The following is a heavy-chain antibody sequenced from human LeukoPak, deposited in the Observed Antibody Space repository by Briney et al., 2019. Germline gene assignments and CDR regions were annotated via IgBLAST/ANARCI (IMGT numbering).Heavy chain of an antibody. CDR2: VNGIGGTT. D-gene: IGHD3-22*01. CDR1: GFTFSTYA. J-gene: IGHJ4*02. V-gene: IGHV3-23*01. Sequence: GGSLTLSCTASGFTFSTYAMSWVRQPPGKGLEWVSAVNGIGGTTYYADPVKGRFTISRDNSKNTLYLQMNSLRAEDTALYYCAKSLSGYYRYDYWGQGTLVTVSS. CDR3: AKSLSGYYRYDY.